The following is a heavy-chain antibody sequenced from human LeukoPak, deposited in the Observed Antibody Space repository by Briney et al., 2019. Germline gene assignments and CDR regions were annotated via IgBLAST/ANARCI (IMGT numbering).Heavy chain of an antibody. CDR3: ARGSDIVVVVAASPPDY. D-gene: IGHD2-15*01. CDR1: GYTFTGYY. V-gene: IGHV1-2*04. CDR2: INPNSGRT. Sequence: ASVKLSCKASGYTFTGYYMHWVRQAPGQGLEWMGWINPNSGRTNYAQKFQGWVTMTRDTSISTAYMEQSRLRSDDTAVYYCARGSDIVVVVAASPPDYWGQGTLVTVSS. J-gene: IGHJ4*02.